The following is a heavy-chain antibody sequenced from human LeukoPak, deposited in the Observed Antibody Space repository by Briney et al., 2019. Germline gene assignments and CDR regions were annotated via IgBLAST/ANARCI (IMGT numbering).Heavy chain of an antibody. D-gene: IGHD3-16*02. CDR2: ISAYNGNT. V-gene: IGHV1-18*01. Sequence: ASVKVSCKASGYTFTSYGISWVRQAPGQGLEWMGWISAYNGNTNYAQKLQGRVTMTTDTSTSTAYMELRSLRSDDTAVYYCGRGPYDYVWGSYPKNDYWGQGTLVTVSS. CDR3: GRGPYDYVWGSYPKNDY. J-gene: IGHJ4*02. CDR1: GYTFTSYG.